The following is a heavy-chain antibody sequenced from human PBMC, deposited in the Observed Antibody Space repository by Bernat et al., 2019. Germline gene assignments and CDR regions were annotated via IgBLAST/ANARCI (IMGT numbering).Heavy chain of an antibody. CDR2: IIPIFGTA. V-gene: IGHV1-69*01. CDR1: GGTFSSYA. CDR3: ARSPLTVGTYYYYMDV. Sequence: QVQLVQSGAEVKKPGSSVKVSCNASGGTFSSYAISWVRQAPGQGLEWMGGIIPIFGTANYAQKFQGRVTITADESTSTAYMQLSSLRSEDTAVYYCARSPLTVGTYYYYMDVWGKGTTVTVSS. J-gene: IGHJ6*03. D-gene: IGHD3-16*01.